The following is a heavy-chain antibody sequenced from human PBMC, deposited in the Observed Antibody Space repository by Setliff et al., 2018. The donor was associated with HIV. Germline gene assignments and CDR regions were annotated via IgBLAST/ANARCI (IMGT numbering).Heavy chain of an antibody. CDR2: ISPYDLSE. D-gene: IGHD7-27*01. CDR1: GYTFIDYF. Sequence: ASVKVSCKASGYTFIDYFIHWVRQAPGQGPEWMGWISPYDLSERTSQRFRGRVTMTRDTSINAAYLDLSGLASDDTAFYYCARQFSNSFDSWGQGTLVTVSS. CDR3: ARQFSNSFDS. V-gene: IGHV1-2*02. J-gene: IGHJ4*02.